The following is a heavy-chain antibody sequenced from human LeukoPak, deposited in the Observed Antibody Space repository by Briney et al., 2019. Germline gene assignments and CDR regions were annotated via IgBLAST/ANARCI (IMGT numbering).Heavy chain of an antibody. CDR3: ARKKWSYNLVYYYYYMDV. CDR2: IQYDGNNK. CDR1: GFTFSSYG. Sequence: GGSLRLSCAASGFTFSSYGMHWVRQAPGKGLEWVTSIQYDGNNKYYADSVKGRFSISRYNPNNTLFLQMNSLRAEDTAVYYCARKKWSYNLVYYYYYMDVWGKGTTVTVSS. D-gene: IGHD1-26*01. V-gene: IGHV3-30*19. J-gene: IGHJ6*03.